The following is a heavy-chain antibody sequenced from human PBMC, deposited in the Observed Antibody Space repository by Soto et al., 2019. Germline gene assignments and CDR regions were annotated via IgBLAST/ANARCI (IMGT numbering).Heavy chain of an antibody. V-gene: IGHV3-23*01. CDR2: ISGSGGST. CDR1: GFTFSSYA. J-gene: IGHJ4*02. CDR3: AKGGTYYYDSSDDY. D-gene: IGHD3-22*01. Sequence: GGSLRLSCAASGFTFSSYAMSWVRQAPGKGLEWVSAISGSGGSTYYADSVKGRFTISRDNSKNTLYLQMNSLRAEDTAVYYCAKGGTYYYDSSDDYWGQGTLVTVSS.